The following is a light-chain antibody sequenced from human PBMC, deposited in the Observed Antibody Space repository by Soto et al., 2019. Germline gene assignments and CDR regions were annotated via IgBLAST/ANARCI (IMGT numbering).Light chain of an antibody. J-gene: IGKJ1*01. CDR1: RGGKSTY. CDR3: QQSNSWTRT. V-gene: IGKV3-15*01. CDR2: DAS. Sequence: ASRGGKSTYLASHVQHRGRAPRLLIHDASTRATGIPARFSGSGSGTEFTLTISSLQPEDFAVYYCQQSNSWTRTFGQGPKVDI.